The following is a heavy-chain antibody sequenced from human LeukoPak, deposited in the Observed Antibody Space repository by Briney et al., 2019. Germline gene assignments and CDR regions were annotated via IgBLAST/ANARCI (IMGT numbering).Heavy chain of an antibody. CDR3: ARSPLGYCSGGSCLDDAFDI. V-gene: IGHV3-53*04. Sequence: GGSLRLSCAASGFTFTSYAMTWVRQAPGKGLEWVSVIYSGGSTYYADSVKGRFTISRHNSKNTLYLQMNSLRAEDTAVYYCARSPLGYCSGGSCLDDAFDIWGQGTMVTVSS. CDR2: IYSGGST. J-gene: IGHJ3*02. D-gene: IGHD2-15*01. CDR1: GFTFTSYA.